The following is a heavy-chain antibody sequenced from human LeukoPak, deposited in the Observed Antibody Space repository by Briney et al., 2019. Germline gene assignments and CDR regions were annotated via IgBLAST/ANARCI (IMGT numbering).Heavy chain of an antibody. Sequence: ASVKVSCKASGYTFTSYGLTWVRQAPGQGLEWMGWISAYNGNTNFAQKLQGRVTMTTDTSTSTAYMELRSLRSDDTAVYYCARDKYYYDSSGYYYWFDPWGQGTLVTVSS. CDR3: ARDKYYYDSSGYYYWFDP. CDR2: ISAYNGNT. V-gene: IGHV1-18*01. CDR1: GYTFTSYG. D-gene: IGHD3-22*01. J-gene: IGHJ5*02.